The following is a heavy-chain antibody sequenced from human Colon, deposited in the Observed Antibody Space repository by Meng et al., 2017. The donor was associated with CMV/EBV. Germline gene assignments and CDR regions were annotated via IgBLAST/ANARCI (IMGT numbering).Heavy chain of an antibody. CDR1: GLSVSNDDW. CDR2: VSQDGRT. D-gene: IGHD6-19*01. J-gene: IGHJ4*01. V-gene: IGHV4-4*01. CDR3: ASSSGWWRIDY. Sequence: CAVSGLSVSNDDWWTGVRPAPGKGLELIGDVSQDGRTNSPPSLKSRLSMSVDKSKNQFSLNLRSVTAADTASYFCASSSGWWRIDYWGHGTLVTVSS.